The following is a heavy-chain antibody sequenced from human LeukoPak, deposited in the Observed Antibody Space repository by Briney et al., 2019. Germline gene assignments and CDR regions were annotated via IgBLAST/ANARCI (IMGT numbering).Heavy chain of an antibody. Sequence: PSETLSLTCAVYGGSFSGYYWSWIRQPPGKGLEWIGSIYYSGSTYYNPSLKSRVTISLDTSKNHFSLKLSSVTAADTAVYYCARDGSSGWWDYFDYWGQGTLVTVSS. D-gene: IGHD6-19*01. J-gene: IGHJ4*02. CDR3: ARDGSSGWWDYFDY. V-gene: IGHV4-34*01. CDR1: GGSFSGYY. CDR2: IYYSGST.